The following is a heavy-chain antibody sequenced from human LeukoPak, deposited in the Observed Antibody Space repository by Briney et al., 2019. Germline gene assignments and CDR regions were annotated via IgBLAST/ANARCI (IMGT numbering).Heavy chain of an antibody. V-gene: IGHV3-48*01. J-gene: IGHJ6*03. CDR2: ISSSSSTI. CDR3: ARDCKQLVLKYYYYYMDV. D-gene: IGHD6-13*01. CDR1: GFTFSSYS. Sequence: PGGSLRLSCAASGFTFSSYSMNWVRQAPGKGLEWVSYISSSSSTIYYADSVKGRFTISRDNAKNSLYLQMNSLRAEDTAVYYCARDCKQLVLKYYYYYMDVWGKGTTVTVSS.